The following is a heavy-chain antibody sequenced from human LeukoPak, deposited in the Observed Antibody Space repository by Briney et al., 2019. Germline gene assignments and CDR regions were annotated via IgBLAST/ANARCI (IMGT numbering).Heavy chain of an antibody. CDR3: AIIVGAKYAFDI. CDR2: IYDSGST. CDR1: GGSISSYY. D-gene: IGHD1-26*01. V-gene: IGHV4-59*01. J-gene: IGHJ3*02. Sequence: SETLSLTCTVSGGSISSYYWSWFRQPPGKGLEWIGYIYDSGSTNYNPSLKSRVTISVDTSKNQFSLKLSSVTAADTAVYYCAIIVGAKYAFDIWGQGTMVTVSS.